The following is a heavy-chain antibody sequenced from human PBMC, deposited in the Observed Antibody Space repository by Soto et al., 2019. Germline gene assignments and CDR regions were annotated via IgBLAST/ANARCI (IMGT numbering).Heavy chain of an antibody. V-gene: IGHV1-69*12. CDR1: GGTFSSYA. CDR3: ARDLRYCSGGSCYTSSFDY. J-gene: IGHJ4*02. D-gene: IGHD2-15*01. Sequence: QVQLVQSGAEVKKPGSSVKVSCKGSGGTFSSYAISWVRQAPGQGLEWMGGIIPIFGTANYAQKFQGRVTITADESTSTAYMELSSLRSEDTAVYYCARDLRYCSGGSCYTSSFDYWGQGTLVTVSS. CDR2: IIPIFGTA.